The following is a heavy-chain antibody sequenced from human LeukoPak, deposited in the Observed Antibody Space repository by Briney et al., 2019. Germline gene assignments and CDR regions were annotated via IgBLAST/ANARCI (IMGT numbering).Heavy chain of an antibody. CDR2: INHSGST. V-gene: IGHV4-34*01. CDR3: ARGPHHWFDL. J-gene: IGHJ5*02. CDR1: GGSFSGYY. Sequence: SETLSLTCAVYGGSFSGYYWSWIRQPPGKGLEWIGEINHSGSTNYNPSLKSRVTISVDTSKNQFSLKLSSVTAADTAVYYCARGPHHWFDLWGQGTLVTVSS.